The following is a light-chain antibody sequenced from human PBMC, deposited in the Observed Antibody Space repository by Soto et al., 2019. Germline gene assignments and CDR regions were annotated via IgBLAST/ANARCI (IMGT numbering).Light chain of an antibody. J-gene: IGLJ1*01. CDR3: QSFDSSLSAYV. CDR1: SSNIGAGRD. CDR2: GNN. Sequence: QSVLTQPPSVSGAPGQRVTISCPGSSSNIGAGRDVHWYQQLPGTAPRLLIYGNNNRPSGVPDRFSASKSGTSASLAITGLQAEDEADFYCQSFDSSLSAYVFGTGTKVTVL. V-gene: IGLV1-40*01.